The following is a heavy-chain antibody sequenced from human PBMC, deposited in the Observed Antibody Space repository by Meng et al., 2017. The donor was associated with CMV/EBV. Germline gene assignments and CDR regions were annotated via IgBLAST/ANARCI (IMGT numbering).Heavy chain of an antibody. CDR2: ISSSSSYI. J-gene: IGHJ6*02. Sequence: GGSLRLSCAASGFNFNTYSMNWVRQAPGKGLEWVSSISSSSSYIYYADSVKGRFTISRDNAKNSLYLQMNSLRAEDTAVYYCARPWGEMTTVTTAQYGMDVWGQGTTVTVSS. CDR3: ARPWGEMTTVTTAQYGMDV. V-gene: IGHV3-21*01. D-gene: IGHD4-11*01. CDR1: GFNFNTYS.